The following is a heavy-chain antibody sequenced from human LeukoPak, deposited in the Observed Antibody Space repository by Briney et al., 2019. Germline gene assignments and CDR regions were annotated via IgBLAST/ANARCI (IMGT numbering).Heavy chain of an antibody. J-gene: IGHJ2*01. V-gene: IGHV3-23*01. Sequence: GGSLRLSCAAAGFTFSSYAMSWVRQAPGEGLEWVSAISGSVGSTYYADSVKGRFTISRDNSKNTLYLQMNSLRAEDTAVYYCASNTVSYSSSWYSGWYFDLWGRGTLVTVSS. CDR1: GFTFSSYA. CDR2: ISGSVGST. D-gene: IGHD6-13*01. CDR3: ASNTVSYSSSWYSGWYFDL.